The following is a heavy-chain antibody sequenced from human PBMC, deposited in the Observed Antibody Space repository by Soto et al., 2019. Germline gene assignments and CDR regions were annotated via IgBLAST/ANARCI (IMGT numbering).Heavy chain of an antibody. CDR2: IYYSGST. J-gene: IGHJ5*02. D-gene: IGHD6-6*01. CDR3: ASANSSSSNWFDP. CDR1: GGSISSCSYY. V-gene: IGHV4-39*01. Sequence: SETLSLTCTVSGGSISSCSYYWGWIRQPPGKGLEWIGSIYYSGSTYYNPSLKSRVTISVDTSKNQFSLKLSSVTAADTAVYYCASANSSSSNWFDPWGQGTLVTVSS.